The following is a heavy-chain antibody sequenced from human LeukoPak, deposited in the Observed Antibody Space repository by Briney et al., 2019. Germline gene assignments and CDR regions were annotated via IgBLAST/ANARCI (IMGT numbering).Heavy chain of an antibody. CDR3: ARETDFYDKSGYPF. D-gene: IGHD3-22*01. CDR2: INLSGGST. CDR1: GYSFSKYY. V-gene: IGHV1-46*01. J-gene: IGHJ4*02. Sequence: GASVKVSCKASGYSFSKYYMHWVRQAPGQGLEWMGLINLSGGSTIYAQKFRGRVTFTRDMSTSTLYMELSSLRSDDTAVYFCARETDFYDKSGYPFWGQGTLVTVSS.